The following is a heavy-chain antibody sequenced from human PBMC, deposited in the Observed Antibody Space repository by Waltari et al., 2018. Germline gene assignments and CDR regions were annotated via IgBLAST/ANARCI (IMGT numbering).Heavy chain of an antibody. CDR1: GYTFTGYY. Sequence: QVQLVQSGAEVKKPGASVKVSCKASGYTFTGYYMHWVRQAPGQGLEWMGWVNPNSGGTNYAQRFQGWVTMTRDTSISTAYMELSRLRSDDTAVYYCARTEHSSGWYDYWGQGTLVTVSS. CDR2: VNPNSGGT. CDR3: ARTEHSSGWYDY. V-gene: IGHV1-2*04. J-gene: IGHJ4*02. D-gene: IGHD6-19*01.